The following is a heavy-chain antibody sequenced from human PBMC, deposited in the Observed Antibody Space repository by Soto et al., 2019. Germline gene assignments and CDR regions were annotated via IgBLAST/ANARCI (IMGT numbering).Heavy chain of an antibody. D-gene: IGHD4-17*01. CDR3: ARSTGYGDSYFDY. J-gene: IGHJ4*02. CDR1: CGSITLYY. Sequence: PSETLSLTCTVSCGSITLYYWNRIRRSPGKGLEWIGYMYSSGSTNYRSSLKSRVTISGDTSKNQFSLRLRSVTAADTAVYFCARSTGYGDSYFDYWGQGALVTVSS. V-gene: IGHV4-59*01. CDR2: MYSSGST.